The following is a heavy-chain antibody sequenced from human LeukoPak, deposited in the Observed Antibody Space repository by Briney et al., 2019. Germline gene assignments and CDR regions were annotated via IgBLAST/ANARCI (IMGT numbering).Heavy chain of an antibody. CDR1: GYTFTSYG. Sequence: ASVKVSCKASGYTFTSYGISWVRQAPGQGLEWMGWISAYNGNTNYAQKLQGRVTMTTDTSTSTAYMELRGLRSDDTAVYYCARVKYCSSTSCYAGFYYGMDVWGKGTTVTVSS. CDR3: ARVKYCSSTSCYAGFYYGMDV. V-gene: IGHV1-18*04. D-gene: IGHD2-2*01. CDR2: ISAYNGNT. J-gene: IGHJ6*04.